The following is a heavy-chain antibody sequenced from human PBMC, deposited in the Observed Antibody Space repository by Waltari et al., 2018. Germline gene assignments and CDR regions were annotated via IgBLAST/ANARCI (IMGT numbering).Heavy chain of an antibody. Sequence: EVQLVQSGAEVKKPGATVKISCKVSGYTFTDYYMHWVHQAPGKGLEWMGLVDPEDGETIYAENFQGRVTITADTSTDTAYMELRSLRSEDTAVYYCATRLGPAGNDAFDIWGQGTMVTVSS. CDR3: ATRLGPAGNDAFDI. V-gene: IGHV1-69-2*01. CDR1: GYTFTDYY. D-gene: IGHD1-1*01. J-gene: IGHJ3*02. CDR2: VDPEDGET.